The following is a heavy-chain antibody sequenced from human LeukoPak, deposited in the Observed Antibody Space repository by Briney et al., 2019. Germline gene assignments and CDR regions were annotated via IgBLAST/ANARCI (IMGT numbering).Heavy chain of an antibody. CDR3: ARVRGSDWSVYHIDN. CDR2: IYRDGST. CDR1: GFTVSSNY. D-gene: IGHD6-19*01. V-gene: IGHV3-53*01. Sequence: GGSLRLSCAASGFTVSSNYMNWVRQAPGKGLEWVSTIYRDGSTYYADSVKGRFTISRDNSKNTLYLQMSSLRAEDTTVYYCARVRGSDWSVYHIDNWGQGTLVTVSS. J-gene: IGHJ4*02.